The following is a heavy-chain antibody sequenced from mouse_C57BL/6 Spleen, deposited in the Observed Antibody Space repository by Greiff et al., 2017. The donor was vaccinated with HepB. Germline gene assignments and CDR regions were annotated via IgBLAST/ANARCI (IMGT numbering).Heavy chain of an antibody. CDR1: GYSFTGYY. J-gene: IGHJ4*01. CDR3: ARSSYSNYFYYAMDY. Sequence: EVKLQQSGPELVKPGASVKISCKASGYSFTGYYMNWVKQSPEKSLEWIGEINPSTGGTTYNQKFKAKATLTVDKSSSTAYMQLKSLTSEDSAVYYCARSSYSNYFYYAMDYWGQGTSVTVSS. CDR2: INPSTGGT. D-gene: IGHD2-5*01. V-gene: IGHV1-42*01.